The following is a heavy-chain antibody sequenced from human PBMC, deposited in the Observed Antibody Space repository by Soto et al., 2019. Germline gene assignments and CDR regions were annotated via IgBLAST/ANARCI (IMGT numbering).Heavy chain of an antibody. Sequence: LRLSCAASGISFSSYAMSWIRQAPGKGLEWLSHISPKSTYRNYADSVKGRFTISRDNTKSSLFLQMNSLGVEDTAVYYCARGGGGGLFEHWGQGVLVTVSS. CDR3: ARGGGGGLFEH. D-gene: IGHD2-21*01. CDR2: ISPKSTYR. CDR1: GISFSSYA. V-gene: IGHV3-11*06. J-gene: IGHJ4*02.